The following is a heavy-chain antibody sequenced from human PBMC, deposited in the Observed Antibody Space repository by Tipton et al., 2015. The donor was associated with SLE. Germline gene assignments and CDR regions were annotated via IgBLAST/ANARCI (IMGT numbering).Heavy chain of an antibody. J-gene: IGHJ6*03. V-gene: IGHV3-11*01. Sequence: SLRLSCAASGFTFSDYYMSWIRQAPGKGLEWVSYISSSGSTIYYADSVKGRFTISRDNAKNSPYLQMNSLRAEDTAVYYCARDGELPYYYYYMDVWGKGTTVTVSS. CDR3: ARDGELPYYYYYMDV. D-gene: IGHD1-7*01. CDR1: GFTFSDYY. CDR2: ISSSGSTI.